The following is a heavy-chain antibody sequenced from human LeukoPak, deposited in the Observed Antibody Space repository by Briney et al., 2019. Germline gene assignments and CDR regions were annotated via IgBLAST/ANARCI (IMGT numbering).Heavy chain of an antibody. CDR2: IIPILGIA. CDR1: GYTFTSYY. V-gene: IGHV1-69*04. D-gene: IGHD2-15*01. CDR3: ARGPPTYIVVVVAATRWDDAFDI. J-gene: IGHJ3*02. Sequence: SVKVSCKASGYTFTSYYMHWVRQAPGQGLEWMGRIIPILGIANYAQKFQGRVTITADKSTSTAYMELSSLRSEDTAVYYCARGPPTYIVVVVAATRWDDAFDIWGQGTMVTVSS.